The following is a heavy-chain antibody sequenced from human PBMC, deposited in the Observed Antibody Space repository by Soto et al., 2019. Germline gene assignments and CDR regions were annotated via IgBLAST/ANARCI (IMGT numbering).Heavy chain of an antibody. V-gene: IGHV1-69*13. J-gene: IGHJ6*02. Sequence: SVKVSCTASGGTFSSYAISWVRQAPGQGLEWMGGIIPIFGTANYAQKFQGRVTITADESTSTAYMELSSLRSEDTAVYYCARWLQLDYYYYGMDVWGQGTTVTVSS. D-gene: IGHD5-12*01. CDR2: IIPIFGTA. CDR1: GGTFSSYA. CDR3: ARWLQLDYYYYGMDV.